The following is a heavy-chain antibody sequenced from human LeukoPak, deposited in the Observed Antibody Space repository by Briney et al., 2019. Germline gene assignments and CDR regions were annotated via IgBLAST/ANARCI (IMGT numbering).Heavy chain of an antibody. D-gene: IGHD4-17*01. CDR3: ARDSAMTTVTTSHFDY. CDR1: GFTFSSHA. CDR2: TSSSSSYI. V-gene: IGHV3-21*01. J-gene: IGHJ4*02. Sequence: GGSLRLSCSVSGFTFSSHAMNWVRQAPGKGLEWVSSTSSSSSYIYYVDSVKGRFTISRDNAKNSLYLEISSLRAEDTAVYYCARDSAMTTVTTSHFDYWGQGTLVTVSS.